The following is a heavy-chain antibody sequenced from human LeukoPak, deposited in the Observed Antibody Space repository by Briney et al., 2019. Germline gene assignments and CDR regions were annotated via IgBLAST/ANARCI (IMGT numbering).Heavy chain of an antibody. CDR1: GGSFSGYY. D-gene: IGHD5-12*01. CDR2: INHSGST. CDR3: ARGGHSGFDY. Sequence: PSETLSLTCAVYGGSFSGYYWSWIRQPPGKGLEWIGEINHSGSTNYNPSLKSRVTISVDTSKNQFSLKLSSVTAADTAVYYCARGGHSGFDYWGQGTLVTVSS. J-gene: IGHJ4*02. V-gene: IGHV4-34*01.